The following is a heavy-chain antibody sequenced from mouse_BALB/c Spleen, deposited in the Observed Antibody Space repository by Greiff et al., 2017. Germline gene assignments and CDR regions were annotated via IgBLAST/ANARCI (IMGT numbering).Heavy chain of an antibody. CDR1: GYSITSGYY. V-gene: IGHV3-6*02. J-gene: IGHJ4*01. D-gene: IGHD6-1*01. Sequence: VQLQQSGPGLVKPSQSLSLTCSVTGYSITSGYYWNWIRQFPGNKLEWMGYISYDGSNNYNPSLKNRISITRDTSKNQFFLKLNSVTTEDTATYYCAKEASSFYAMDYWGQGTSVTVSS. CDR3: AKEASSFYAMDY. CDR2: ISYDGSN.